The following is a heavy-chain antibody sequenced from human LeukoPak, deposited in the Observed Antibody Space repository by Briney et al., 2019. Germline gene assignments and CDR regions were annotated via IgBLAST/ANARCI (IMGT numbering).Heavy chain of an antibody. J-gene: IGHJ4*02. V-gene: IGHV4-34*01. CDR3: ARVLGCSTTSCYAAYIDS. D-gene: IGHD2-2*01. CDR1: GGSFSVYY. Sequence: SETLSLTCAVSGGSFSVYYWSWIRQPPGKGLEWIGEMNHSGSTNYNPSLKSRVCISVDTPKNQFSLKLSSVTAADTDVYYCARVLGCSTTSCYAAYIDSWGQGTLVTVSS. CDR2: MNHSGST.